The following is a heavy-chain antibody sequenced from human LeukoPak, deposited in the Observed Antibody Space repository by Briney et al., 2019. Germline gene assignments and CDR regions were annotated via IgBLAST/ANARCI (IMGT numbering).Heavy chain of an antibody. J-gene: IGHJ6*03. V-gene: IGHV1-58*02. Sequence: ASVKVSCKVSGFTFTSFAMQWVRQARGQRFEWVGWIVVGSGNTNYAQKFQERVTITTNMSTSTAYMELSSLRSEDTAVYYCAASSGYYFDYYYYMDVWGKGTTVTVSS. CDR2: IVVGSGNT. CDR3: AASSGYYFDYYYYMDV. CDR1: GFTFTSFA. D-gene: IGHD3-22*01.